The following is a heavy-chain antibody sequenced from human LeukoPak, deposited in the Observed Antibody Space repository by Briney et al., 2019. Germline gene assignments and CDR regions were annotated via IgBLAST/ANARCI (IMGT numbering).Heavy chain of an antibody. D-gene: IGHD6-13*01. Sequence: GGSLRLSCAASGFTFDDYAMHWVRQAPGKGLEWVSLISGDGGSTYYGDSMKGRFTISRDNSKNSLYLQMSNLRTDDTALYYCARDLVGIAVAGGLGIMDVWGRGTTVTVSS. CDR3: ARDLVGIAVAGGLGIMDV. V-gene: IGHV3-43*02. J-gene: IGHJ6*04. CDR2: ISGDGGST. CDR1: GFTFDDYA.